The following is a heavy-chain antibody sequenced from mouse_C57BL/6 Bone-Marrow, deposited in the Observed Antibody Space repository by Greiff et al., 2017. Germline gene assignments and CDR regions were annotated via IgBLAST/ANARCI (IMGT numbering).Heavy chain of an antibody. J-gene: IGHJ4*01. CDR1: GFTFSDYG. CDR3: ERQGLWLQYYAMDY. V-gene: IGHV5-15*01. D-gene: IGHD2-2*01. CDR2: ISNLAYSI. Sequence: EVQVVEPGGGLVQPGASLKLSCAASGFTFSDYGMAWVRQAPRKGPEWVAFISNLAYSIYYADTVTGRFTISRENAKNTLYLEMSSLRSEDTAVYYGERQGLWLQYYAMDYWGQGTSVTVSS.